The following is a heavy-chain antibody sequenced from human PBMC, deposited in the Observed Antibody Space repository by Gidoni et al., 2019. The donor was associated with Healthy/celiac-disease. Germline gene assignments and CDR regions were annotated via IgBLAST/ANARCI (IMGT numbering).Heavy chain of an antibody. V-gene: IGHV4-38-2*02. CDR1: GYSISSGYY. Sequence: QVQLQESGPGLVKPSETLSLTCTVSGYSISSGYYWGWIRQPPGKGLEWIGSIYHSGSTYYNPSLKSRVTISVDTSKNQFSLKLSSVTAADTAVYYCARVIPATVTTIQMVDYFDYWGQGTLVTVSS. J-gene: IGHJ4*02. CDR3: ARVIPATVTTIQMVDYFDY. D-gene: IGHD4-17*01. CDR2: IYHSGST.